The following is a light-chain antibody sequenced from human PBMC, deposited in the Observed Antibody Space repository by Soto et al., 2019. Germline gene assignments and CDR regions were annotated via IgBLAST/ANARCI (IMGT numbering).Light chain of an antibody. CDR2: AAS. CDR1: QSISSH. Sequence: DIQMTQSPSSLSASVGDRVTITCRASQSISSHLNWYQQKPGKAPKVLIYAASSLQGGVPSRFSGSGSGTDFTLTIKSLQPEDFATYYCQQSYSSPFTFGPETKVDIK. V-gene: IGKV1-39*01. J-gene: IGKJ3*01. CDR3: QQSYSSPFT.